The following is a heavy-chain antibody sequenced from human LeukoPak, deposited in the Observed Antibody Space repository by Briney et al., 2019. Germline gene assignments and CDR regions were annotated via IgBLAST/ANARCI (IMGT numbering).Heavy chain of an antibody. D-gene: IGHD3-16*02. CDR2: IYHSGST. CDR1: GYSISSGYF. Sequence: SETLSLTCAVSGYSISSGYFWGWIRQPPGKGLEWIGSIYHSGSTNYNPSLKSRVTISVDTSKNQFSLKLSSVTAADTAVYYCARMITFGGVIAHGDYWGQGTLVTVPS. J-gene: IGHJ4*02. V-gene: IGHV4-38-2*01. CDR3: ARMITFGGVIAHGDY.